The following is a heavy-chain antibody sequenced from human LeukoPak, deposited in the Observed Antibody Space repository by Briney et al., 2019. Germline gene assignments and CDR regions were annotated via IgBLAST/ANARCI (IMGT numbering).Heavy chain of an antibody. Sequence: AGGSLRLSCEASGLTVSSTYMSWVRQAPGKGLEWVSITYSDAGTNYADSVMGRFTISRDNSKNTLSLQMNSLRAEDTAVYYCARKNHLFNAAFDIWGQGTVVTVSS. D-gene: IGHD1-14*01. CDR1: GLTVSSTY. CDR2: TYSDAGT. J-gene: IGHJ3*02. CDR3: ARKNHLFNAAFDI. V-gene: IGHV3-53*01.